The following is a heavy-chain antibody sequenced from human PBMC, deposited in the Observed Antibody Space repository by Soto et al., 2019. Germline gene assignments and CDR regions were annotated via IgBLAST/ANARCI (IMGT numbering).Heavy chain of an antibody. CDR1: GASLHIGGYY. J-gene: IGHJ4*02. CDR2: IYYTGVT. CDR3: ARGFRRGTYYYFDY. V-gene: IGHV4-30-4*08. D-gene: IGHD1-1*01. Sequence: SETLSLTCTVSGASLHIGGYYWAWIRQNPGKGLEWIGYIYYTGVTYYNPSLGSRVNISVDTSKNQFSLKLSSVTAADTAVYYCARGFRRGTYYYFDYWGQGTLVTVSS.